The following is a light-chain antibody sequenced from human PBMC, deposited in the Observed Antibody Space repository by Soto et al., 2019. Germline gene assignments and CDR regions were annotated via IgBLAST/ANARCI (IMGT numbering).Light chain of an antibody. J-gene: IGKJ4*01. CDR3: QQRYSTPALT. CDR1: QSISSY. CDR2: AAS. Sequence: DIQMTQSPSSLSASVGDRVTITCRASQSISSYLNWYQQKPGKAPKLLIYAASSLQSGVPSRFSGSGSGTDVTLTISSLQPEDFATYYCQQRYSTPALTFGGGTKVEIK. V-gene: IGKV1-39*01.